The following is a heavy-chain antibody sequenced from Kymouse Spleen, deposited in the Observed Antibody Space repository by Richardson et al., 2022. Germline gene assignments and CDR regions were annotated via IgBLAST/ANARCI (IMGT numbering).Heavy chain of an antibody. J-gene: IGHJ4*02. Sequence: QVQLQESGPGLVKPSETLSLTCTVSGGSVSSGSYYWSWIRQPPGKGLEWIGYIYYSGSTNYNPSLKSRVTISVDTSKNQFSLKLSSVTAADTAVYYCARERDWNYDGTFDYWGQGTLVTVSS. CDR3: ARERDWNYDGTFDY. D-gene: IGHD1-7*01. CDR2: IYYSGST. CDR1: GGSVSSGSYY. V-gene: IGHV4-61*01.